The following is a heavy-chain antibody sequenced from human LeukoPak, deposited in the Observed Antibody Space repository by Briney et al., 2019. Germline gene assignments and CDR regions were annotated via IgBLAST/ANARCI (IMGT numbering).Heavy chain of an antibody. V-gene: IGHV4-38-2*02. D-gene: IGHD3-9*01. J-gene: IGHJ4*02. CDR2: IYHSGTT. CDR3: ARVSRGYDILY. Sequence: PSETLSLTCTVSNYSITGGYYWGWIRQPPGEGLEWIGCIYHSGTTYYNPSLKSRVTISVDTSKNQFSLNLSSVTAADTAVYYCARVSRGYDILYWVQGTLVTVSS. CDR1: NYSITGGYY.